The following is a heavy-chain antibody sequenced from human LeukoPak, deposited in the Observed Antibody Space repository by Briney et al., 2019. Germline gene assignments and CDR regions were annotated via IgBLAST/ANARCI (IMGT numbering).Heavy chain of an antibody. Sequence: GGSLRLSCVVSGFTFSSYGMSWVRHAPGKGLEWVSGISGSGSNTYYADSVKGRFTISRDSSKNTLYLQMNSLRAEDTAVYSCAKDRLTLSGLDIWGQGTMVTVSS. V-gene: IGHV3-23*01. J-gene: IGHJ3*02. CDR3: AKDRLTLSGLDI. CDR2: ISGSGSNT. CDR1: GFTFSSYG. D-gene: IGHD2-8*02.